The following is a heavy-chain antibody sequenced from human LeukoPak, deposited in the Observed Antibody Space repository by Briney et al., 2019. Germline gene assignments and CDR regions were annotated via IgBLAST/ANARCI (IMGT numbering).Heavy chain of an antibody. D-gene: IGHD3-9*01. V-gene: IGHV3-30-3*01. CDR2: ISYDGSNK. CDR3: ARALGYYDILTGYYGIDY. J-gene: IGHJ4*02. Sequence: GGSLRLSCAASGFTFSSYAMHWVRQAPGKGLEWVAVISYDGSNKYYADSVKGRFTTSRDNSKNTLYLQMNSLRAEDTAVYYCARALGYYDILTGYYGIDYWGQGTLVTVSS. CDR1: GFTFSSYA.